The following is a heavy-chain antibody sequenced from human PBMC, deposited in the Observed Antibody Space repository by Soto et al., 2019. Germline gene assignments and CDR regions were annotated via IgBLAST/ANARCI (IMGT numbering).Heavy chain of an antibody. CDR2: IYYSGST. J-gene: IGHJ6*02. CDR3: ARGPGILRFLEWLSHYYYGMDV. Sequence: SETLSLTCTVSGGSISSYYWSWIRQPPGKRLEWIGYIYYSGSTNYNPSLKSRVTISVDTSKNQFSLKLSSVTAADTAVYYCARGPGILRFLEWLSHYYYGMDVWGQGTTVTVSS. V-gene: IGHV4-59*01. D-gene: IGHD3-3*01. CDR1: GGSISSYY.